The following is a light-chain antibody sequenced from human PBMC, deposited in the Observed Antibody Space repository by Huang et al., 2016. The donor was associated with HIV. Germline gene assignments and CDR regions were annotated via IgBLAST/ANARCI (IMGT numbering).Light chain of an antibody. Sequence: EVVLTQSPATLSLSPGDSATLSCRASQNLNDYLSWYQLRAGQAPRLIIYNASNRPTGIPGSFGGGGSGKDFTLTISSLKPEDCATYYCQQRSRTLTFGGGTRIEI. CDR1: QNLNDY. V-gene: IGKV3-11*01. J-gene: IGKJ4*01. CDR2: NAS. CDR3: QQRSRTLT.